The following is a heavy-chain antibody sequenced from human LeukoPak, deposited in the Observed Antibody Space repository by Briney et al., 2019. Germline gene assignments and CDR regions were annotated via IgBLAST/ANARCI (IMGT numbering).Heavy chain of an antibody. CDR2: INPSGGST. CDR3: ASTSCYNCYWFDP. J-gene: IGHJ5*02. V-gene: IGHV1-46*03. Sequence: ASVKVSCKASGYTFTSYYMHWVRQAPGQGLEWMGIINPSGGSTTYAQKFQGRVTMTSDTSTRTVYMELSSLRSEDTAFYDCASTSCYNCYWFDPWGQGTLVTVSS. CDR1: GYTFTSYY. D-gene: IGHD2-2*02.